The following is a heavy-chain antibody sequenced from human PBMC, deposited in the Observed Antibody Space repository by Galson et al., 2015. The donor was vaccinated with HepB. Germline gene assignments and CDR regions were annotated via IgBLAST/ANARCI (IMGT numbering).Heavy chain of an antibody. D-gene: IGHD1-26*01. CDR1: GYTFSSYD. J-gene: IGHJ4*02. Sequence: SLRLSWAASGYTFSSYDMHWGRQAPGKGLEWVAVIWYDGNKKYYSDSVKGRFTISRDNSKNTLYLQMGSLRAEDMAVYYCARWEGANDYWGQGTLVTVSS. V-gene: IGHV3-30*19. CDR3: ARWEGANDY. CDR2: IWYDGNKK.